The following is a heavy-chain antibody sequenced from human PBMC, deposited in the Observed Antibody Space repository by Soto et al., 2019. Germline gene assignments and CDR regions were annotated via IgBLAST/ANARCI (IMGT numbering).Heavy chain of an antibody. CDR1: GGSFSGYY. D-gene: IGHD3-16*02. CDR3: ASGFGGVIVIKNWFGP. Sequence: PSETLSLTCAVYGGSFSGYYWSWIRQPPGKGLEWIGEINHSGSTNYNPSLKSRVTISVDTSKNQFSLKLSSVTAADTAVYYCASGFGGVIVIKNWFGPWGQGTLVTVSS. CDR2: INHSGST. V-gene: IGHV4-34*01. J-gene: IGHJ5*02.